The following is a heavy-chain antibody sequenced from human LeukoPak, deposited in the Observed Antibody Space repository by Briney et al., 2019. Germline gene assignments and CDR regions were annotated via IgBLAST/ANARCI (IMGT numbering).Heavy chain of an antibody. Sequence: PGGSLRLSCAASGFTFTSYAMHWVRQAPGQRLEWMGWINAGNGNTKYSQKFQGRVTITRDTSASTAYMELSSLRSEDTAVYYCARGYSGWFGTLGYWGQGTLVTVSS. CDR1: GFTFTSYA. CDR3: ARGYSGWFGTLGY. CDR2: INAGNGNT. V-gene: IGHV1-3*01. J-gene: IGHJ4*02. D-gene: IGHD1-26*01.